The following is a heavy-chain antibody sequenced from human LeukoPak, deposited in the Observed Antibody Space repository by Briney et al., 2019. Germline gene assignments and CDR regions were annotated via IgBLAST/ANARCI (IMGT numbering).Heavy chain of an antibody. CDR1: GFTFSSYS. J-gene: IGHJ4*02. V-gene: IGHV3-21*01. Sequence: KPGGSLRLSCAASGFTFSSYSMNWVRQAPGKGLEWVSSISSSSYIYYADSVKGRFTISRDNAKNSLYLQMNSLRAEDTAVYYCARASLAVAGVEDYFDYWGQGTLVTVSS. CDR2: ISSSSYI. D-gene: IGHD6-19*01. CDR3: ARASLAVAGVEDYFDY.